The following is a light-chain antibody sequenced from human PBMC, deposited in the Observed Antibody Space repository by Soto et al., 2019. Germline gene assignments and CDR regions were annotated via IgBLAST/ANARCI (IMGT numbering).Light chain of an antibody. CDR1: QSVSSN. V-gene: IGKV3-15*01. Sequence: EIVMTQSPATLSVSPGERATLSCRASQSVSSNLAWFQQKPGQAPRLLIYGASTRATGIPARFSGSRSGTEFSLTISSLQSEDFAVYYCHQYNNWPLTFGGETKVEIK. CDR3: HQYNNWPLT. J-gene: IGKJ4*01. CDR2: GAS.